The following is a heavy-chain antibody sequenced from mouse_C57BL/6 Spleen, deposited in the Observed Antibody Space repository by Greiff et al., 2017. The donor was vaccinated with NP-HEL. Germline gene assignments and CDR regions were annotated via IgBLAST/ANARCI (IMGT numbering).Heavy chain of an antibody. Sequence: VQLQQSGAELAKPGASVKLSSKASGYTFTSYWMHWVKQRPGQGLEWIGYINPSSGYTKYNQKFKDKATLTADKSSSTAYMQLSSLTYEDSAVYYCARGGYGSSYGFAYWGQRTLVTVSA. CDR3: ARGGYGSSYGFAY. D-gene: IGHD1-1*01. J-gene: IGHJ3*01. V-gene: IGHV1-7*01. CDR2: INPSSGYT. CDR1: GYTFTSYW.